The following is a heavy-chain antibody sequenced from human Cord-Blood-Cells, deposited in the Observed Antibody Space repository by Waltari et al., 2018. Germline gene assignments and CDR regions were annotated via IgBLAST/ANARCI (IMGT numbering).Heavy chain of an antibody. CDR2: INPSGGST. CDR1: GYTFTSYY. J-gene: IGHJ5*02. V-gene: IGHV1-46*01. Sequence: QVQLVQSGAEVKKPGASVKVSCKASGYTFTSYYRHWVRQAPGQGLEWMGIINPSGGSTSYAQKFQGRVTMTRDTSTSTVYMELSSLRSEDTAVYYCAGGSYFNWFDPWGQGTLVTVSS. D-gene: IGHD1-26*01. CDR3: AGGSYFNWFDP.